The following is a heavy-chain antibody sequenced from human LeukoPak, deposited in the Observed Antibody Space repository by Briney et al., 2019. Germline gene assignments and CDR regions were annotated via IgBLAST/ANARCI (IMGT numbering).Heavy chain of an antibody. V-gene: IGHV5-51*01. CDR2: IYPGDSDT. D-gene: IGHD3-10*01. J-gene: IGHJ3*02. Sequence: GESLKISCKGSGYSFTSYWIGWVRQMPGKGLEWMGIIYPGDSDTRYSPSFQGQVTISADKSISTAYLQWSSLKASDTAMYYCAKTLPQYYYGSGSYDAFDIWGQGTMVTVSS. CDR3: AKTLPQYYYGSGSYDAFDI. CDR1: GYSFTSYW.